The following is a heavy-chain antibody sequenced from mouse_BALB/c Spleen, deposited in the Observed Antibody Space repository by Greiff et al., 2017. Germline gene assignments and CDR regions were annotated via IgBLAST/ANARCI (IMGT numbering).Heavy chain of an antibody. CDR1: GYTFTDHI. J-gene: IGHJ4*01. D-gene: IGHD3-1*01. CDR2: IYPVSGET. CDR3: GRTARATGYAMDY. V-gene: IGHV1-11*01. Sequence: QVQLKESGAELASPGASVTLSCKASGYTFTDHIMNWVKKRPGQGLEWIGRIYPVSGETNYNQKFMGKATFSVDRSSSTVYMVLNSLTSEDPAVYYCGRTARATGYAMDYWGQGTSVTVSS.